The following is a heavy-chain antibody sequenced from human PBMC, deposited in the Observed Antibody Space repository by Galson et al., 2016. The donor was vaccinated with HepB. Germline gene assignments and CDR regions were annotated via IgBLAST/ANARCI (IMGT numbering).Heavy chain of an antibody. V-gene: IGHV3-7*03. CDR2: MKQDGSQT. CDR1: GFTFSSYW. J-gene: IGHJ4*02. D-gene: IGHD3-16*01. Sequence: SLRLSCAASGFTFSSYWMSWVRQAPGQGLEWVANMKQDGSQTYYADSVKGRFTISRDNSKNTLYLQMNSLRADDTAVYYCARGASPGFIDYWGRGTLVTVSS. CDR3: ARGASPGFIDY.